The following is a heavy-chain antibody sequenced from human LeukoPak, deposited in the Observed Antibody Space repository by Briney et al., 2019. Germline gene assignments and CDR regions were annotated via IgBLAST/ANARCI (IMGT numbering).Heavy chain of an antibody. J-gene: IGHJ3*02. V-gene: IGHV3-15*01. CDR3: TTVEYGAFYI. CDR2: VKSKNGGGTT. Sequence: PGGSLRLSCTASGFTFSNAWVTWVRQAPGRGLEWVGRVKSKNGGGTTDYAAPVKGRFTISRDDSKNTLYLQMNSLKTEDTAVYYCTTVEYGAFYIWGQGTMVTVSS. D-gene: IGHD2/OR15-2a*01. CDR1: GFTFSNAW.